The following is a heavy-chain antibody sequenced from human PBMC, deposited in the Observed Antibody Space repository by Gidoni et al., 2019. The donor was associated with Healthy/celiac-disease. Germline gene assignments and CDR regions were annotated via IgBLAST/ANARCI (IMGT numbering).Heavy chain of an antibody. V-gene: IGHV4-34*01. CDR2: LNHSEST. Sequence: QVQLQQWGAGLLKPSETLSLTCAVYGGSFSGYYWRWIRQPPGQGLEWIGELNHSESTNYNPSLKSRVTISVDTSKNQFSLKLSSVTAADTAVYYCARRRPYDYVWGSYRNNWFDPWGQGTLVTVSS. CDR3: ARRRPYDYVWGSYRNNWFDP. CDR1: GGSFSGYY. J-gene: IGHJ5*02. D-gene: IGHD3-16*02.